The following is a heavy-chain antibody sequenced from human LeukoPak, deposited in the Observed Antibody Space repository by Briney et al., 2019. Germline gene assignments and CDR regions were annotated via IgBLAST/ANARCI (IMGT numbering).Heavy chain of an antibody. Sequence: GSLRLSCAASGFTFSSYWMHWVRQAPGKGLVWVSRINSDGSSTSYADSVKGRFTISRDNAKNTLYLQMNSLRAEDTAVYYCARDRQEYYDFWSGPGYWGQGTLVTVSS. CDR3: ARDRQEYYDFWSGPGY. V-gene: IGHV3-74*01. D-gene: IGHD3-3*01. CDR1: GFTFSSYW. CDR2: INSDGSST. J-gene: IGHJ4*02.